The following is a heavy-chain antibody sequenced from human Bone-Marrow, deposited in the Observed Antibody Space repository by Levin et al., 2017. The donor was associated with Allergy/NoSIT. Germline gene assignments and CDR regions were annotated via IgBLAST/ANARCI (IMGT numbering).Heavy chain of an antibody. J-gene: IGHJ4*02. D-gene: IGHD3-16*01. Sequence: PGASVKVSCAASGFIFSSYEMNWVRQVPGKGLDWVAYISTSGSAIYYADSVKGRFTISRDNAKNSLYLQMNSLTVEDAAIYYCARDGAIFWGDNFFDYWGQGTPVTVSS. V-gene: IGHV3-48*03. CDR1: GFIFSSYE. CDR2: ISTSGSAI. CDR3: ARDGAIFWGDNFFDY.